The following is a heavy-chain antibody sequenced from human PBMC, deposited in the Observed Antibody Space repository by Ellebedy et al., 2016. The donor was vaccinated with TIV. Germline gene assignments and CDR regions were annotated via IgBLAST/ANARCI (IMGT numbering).Heavy chain of an antibody. V-gene: IGHV1-2*04. CDR2: INPNSGGT. CDR3: ARSGGGEGSGGAGHWDY. J-gene: IGHJ4*02. CDR1: GYTFTGYY. D-gene: IGHD3-16*01. Sequence: ASVKVSXXASGYTFTGYYMHWVRQAPGQGLEWMGWINPNSGGTNYAQKFQGWVTMTRDTSISTAYMELSRLRSDDTAVYYCARSGGGEGSGGAGHWDYWGQGTLVTVSS.